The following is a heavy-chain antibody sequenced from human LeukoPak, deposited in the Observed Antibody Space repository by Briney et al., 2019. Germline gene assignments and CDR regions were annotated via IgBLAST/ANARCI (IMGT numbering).Heavy chain of an antibody. V-gene: IGHV1-69*06. CDR3: AREGSFIVGPTFDRVRGARIVNWFDP. CDR1: GYTFTSYA. D-gene: IGHD1-26*01. Sequence: SVKVSCKASGYTFTSYAMNWVRQAPGQGLEWMGGIIPIFGTANYAQKFQGRVTITADKSTSTVYMELSSLRSEDTAVYYCAREGSFIVGPTFDRVRGARIVNWFDPWGQGTLVTVSS. J-gene: IGHJ5*02. CDR2: IIPIFGTA.